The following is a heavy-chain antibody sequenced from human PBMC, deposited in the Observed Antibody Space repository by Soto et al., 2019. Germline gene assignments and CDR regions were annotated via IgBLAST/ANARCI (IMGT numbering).Heavy chain of an antibody. J-gene: IGHJ4*02. CDR3: ATAGDDCSTTTCYVSVY. V-gene: IGHV1-3*01. D-gene: IGHD2-2*01. CDR1: GYTLTTYA. CDR2: INAGKGNT. Sequence: SLKVCCKTSGYTLTTYAIQRVRLAPGQRLAWMAWINAGKGNTKHSQDFQGRVTVIRDTSASTAYMGLNSLRSGDTAVYHCATAGDDCSTTTCYVSVYWGQGSLGTVS.